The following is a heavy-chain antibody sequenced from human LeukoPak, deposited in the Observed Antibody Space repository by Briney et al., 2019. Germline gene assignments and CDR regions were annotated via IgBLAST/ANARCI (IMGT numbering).Heavy chain of an antibody. CDR2: IYWDDDK. J-gene: IGHJ4*02. CDR3: AHIAWGSSSSSNYFDY. CDR1: GFSLSTSGMS. D-gene: IGHD6-6*01. Sequence: SGPTLVNPTQTLTLTCTFSGFSLSTSGMSVSWIRQPPGKALEWLALIYWDDDKRYSPALKSRLTITKDPSKNQVVLTMTNMDPVDTATYYCAHIAWGSSSSSNYFDYWGQGTLVTVSS. V-gene: IGHV2-5*08.